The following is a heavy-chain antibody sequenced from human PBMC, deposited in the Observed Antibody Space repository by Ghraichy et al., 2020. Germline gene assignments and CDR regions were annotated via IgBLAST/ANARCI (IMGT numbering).Heavy chain of an antibody. V-gene: IGHV1-18*04. CDR1: GYTFTSYG. J-gene: IGHJ4*02. Sequence: ASVKVSCKASGYTFTSYGISWVRQAPGQGLEWMGWISTYNGNTNYAQKFQGRVTMTTDTPTSTAYMELRSLRSDDTAVYYCARSDYGDSESGFWGQGTLVAVST. D-gene: IGHD4-17*01. CDR2: ISTYNGNT. CDR3: ARSDYGDSESGF.